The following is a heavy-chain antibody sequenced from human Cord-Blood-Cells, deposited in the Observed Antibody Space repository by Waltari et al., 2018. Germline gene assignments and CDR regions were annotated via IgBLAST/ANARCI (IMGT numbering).Heavy chain of an antibody. Sequence: VQLVQSGAEVKKPGASVKVSCKASGYNFTGYYMHWVRQAPGQGLEWMGWINPNSGGTNYAQKFQGRVTMTRDTSISTAYMELSRLRSDDTAVYYCARVEMRLGSCNRAFDIWGQGTMVTVSS. CDR3: ARVEMRLGSCNRAFDI. V-gene: IGHV1-2*02. J-gene: IGHJ3*02. CDR2: INPNSGGT. D-gene: IGHD3-10*01. CDR1: GYNFTGYY.